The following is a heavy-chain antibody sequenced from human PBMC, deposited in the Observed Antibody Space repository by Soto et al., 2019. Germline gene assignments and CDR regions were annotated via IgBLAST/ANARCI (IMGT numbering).Heavy chain of an antibody. J-gene: IGHJ6*02. CDR3: SKGTGTTRLYSMDV. CDR2: ISASGDST. Sequence: GGSLRLSCVASGFIFHTYVMNWVRQAPGKGLEWVASISASGDSTYYADSLKGRFTISRDNSKDTLYLQMSSLRAEDTALYYCSKGTGTTRLYSMDVWGQGTTVPVYS. CDR1: GFIFHTYV. D-gene: IGHD1-7*01. V-gene: IGHV3-23*01.